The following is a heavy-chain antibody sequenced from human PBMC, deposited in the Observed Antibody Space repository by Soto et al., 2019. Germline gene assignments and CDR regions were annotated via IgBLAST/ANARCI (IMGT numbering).Heavy chain of an antibody. J-gene: IGHJ4*02. CDR3: PVSSGSSNYFFDA. Sequence: PSETLSLTCTVSGGSFNSGDYHWNWIRQSPEKGLEWIGYIYYSGGTYYNPSLKSRLLISVDPSKNQFSLTLSSVTAADTAVYYCPVSSGSSNYFFDAWGPGTLVTVSS. D-gene: IGHD3-22*01. V-gene: IGHV4-30-4*01. CDR1: GGSFNSGDYH. CDR2: IYYSGGT.